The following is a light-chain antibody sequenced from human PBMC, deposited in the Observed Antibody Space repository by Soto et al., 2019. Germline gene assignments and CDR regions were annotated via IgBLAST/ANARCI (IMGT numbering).Light chain of an antibody. CDR1: QSISTY. V-gene: IGKV3-11*01. CDR2: DAS. Sequence: ETVLTQSPATLSLSPGERATLSCRASQSISTYLIWYQQKPGQAPRLLIYDASSRPTGLPARFSGSGSGTDFTLTISSLEPEDSAVYYCQQRGNWPLTFGGGTKVEL. CDR3: QQRGNWPLT. J-gene: IGKJ4*01.